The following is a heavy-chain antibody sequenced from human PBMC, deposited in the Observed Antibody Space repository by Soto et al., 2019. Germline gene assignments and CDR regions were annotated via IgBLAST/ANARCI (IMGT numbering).Heavy chain of an antibody. CDR1: GYTFTGYY. D-gene: IGHD5-18*01. CDR2: INPNSGGT. CDR3: ARDTQDTAMVFNY. Sequence: SVKVSCKASGYTFTGYYMHWVRQAPGQGLEWMGWINPNSGGTNYAQKFQGWVTMTRDTSISTAYMELSRLRSDDTAVYYCARDTQDTAMVFNYWSQGTLVTVSS. V-gene: IGHV1-2*04. J-gene: IGHJ4*02.